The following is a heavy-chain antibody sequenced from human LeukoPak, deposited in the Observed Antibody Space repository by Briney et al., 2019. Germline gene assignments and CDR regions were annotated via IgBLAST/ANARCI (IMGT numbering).Heavy chain of an antibody. D-gene: IGHD5-18*01. V-gene: IGHV1-18*01. Sequence: ASVKVSCKASGYTFTSYGISWVRQAPGQGLEWMGWINAYNGNTNYAQKLQGRVTMTTDTSTSTAYMELRSLRSDDTAVYYCASFEPYTAEDAFDIWGQGTMVTVSS. CDR2: INAYNGNT. J-gene: IGHJ3*02. CDR3: ASFEPYTAEDAFDI. CDR1: GYTFTSYG.